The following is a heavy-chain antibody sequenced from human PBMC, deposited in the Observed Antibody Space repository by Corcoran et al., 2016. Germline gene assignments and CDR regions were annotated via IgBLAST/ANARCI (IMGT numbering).Heavy chain of an antibody. CDR1: GFTFTSSA. Sequence: QMQLVQSGPEMKKPGTSVKVSCKASGFTFTSSAVQWVRQARGQRLEWIGWIVVGSGNTNYAQKFQERVTITRDMSTSTAYMELSSLRSEDTAVYYCAAKRNYYYGSGNAFDIWGQGTMVTVSS. V-gene: IGHV1-58*01. CDR3: AAKRNYYYGSGNAFDI. J-gene: IGHJ3*02. D-gene: IGHD3-10*01. CDR2: IVVGSGNT.